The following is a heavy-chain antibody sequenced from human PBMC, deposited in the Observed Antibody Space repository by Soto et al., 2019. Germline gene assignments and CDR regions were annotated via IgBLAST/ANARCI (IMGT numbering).Heavy chain of an antibody. J-gene: IGHJ5*02. CDR2: IYYSGST. CDR3: ARDLKAAGTRKFDP. CDR1: GGSISSGGYY. D-gene: IGHD6-13*01. V-gene: IGHV4-31*03. Sequence: SETLSLTCTVSGGSISSGGYYWSWIRQHPGKGLEWIGYIYYSGSTYYNPSLKSRVTISVDTSKNQFSLKLSSVTAADTAVYYCARDLKAAGTRKFDPWGQGTLVTVSS.